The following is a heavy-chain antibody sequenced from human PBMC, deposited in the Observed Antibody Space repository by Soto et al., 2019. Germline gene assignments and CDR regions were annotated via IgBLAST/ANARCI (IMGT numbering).Heavy chain of an antibody. V-gene: IGHV4-59*01. CDR2: VYQSGDI. CDR1: GGSMSDYF. CDR3: ARVKNWAEFDY. D-gene: IGHD7-27*01. Sequence: QVQLQESGPGLVKPSETLSLTCTVSGGSMSDYFWTWIRQPPGKGLEWIGYVYQSGDINYNPSLKSRVTMSMDASEKQSSLTLTSVTAADTALYYCARVKNWAEFDYWGQGALVTVSP. J-gene: IGHJ4*02.